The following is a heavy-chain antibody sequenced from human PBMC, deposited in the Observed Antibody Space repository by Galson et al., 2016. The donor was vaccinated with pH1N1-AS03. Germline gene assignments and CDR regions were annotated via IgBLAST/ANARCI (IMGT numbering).Heavy chain of an antibody. CDR3: ARGAPVDHLVSPLWN. D-gene: IGHD4-23*01. J-gene: IGHJ4*02. V-gene: IGHV3-7*01. CDR1: GFTFSTYC. CDR2: IKQDGSEK. Sequence: SLRLSCAASGFTFSTYCMSWVRQAPGKGLEWVANIKQDGSEKFYVDSLKGRITISRDNAKNSLYLQMSSLRAEDTAIYYCARGAPVDHLVSPLWNWGQGTLVTVSS.